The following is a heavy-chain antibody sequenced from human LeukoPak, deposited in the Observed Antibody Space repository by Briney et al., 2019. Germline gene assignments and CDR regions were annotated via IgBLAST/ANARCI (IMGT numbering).Heavy chain of an antibody. CDR2: ISYDGSNK. Sequence: AGGSLRLSCAASGFTFSSYAMHWVRQAPGKGLEWVAVISYDGSNKYYADSVKGRFTVSRDNSKNTLYLQMNSLRAEDTAVYYCAREFTIFGVVIQRYDAFDVWGQGTMVTVSS. D-gene: IGHD3-3*01. CDR1: GFTFSSYA. J-gene: IGHJ3*01. V-gene: IGHV3-30-3*01. CDR3: AREFTIFGVVIQRYDAFDV.